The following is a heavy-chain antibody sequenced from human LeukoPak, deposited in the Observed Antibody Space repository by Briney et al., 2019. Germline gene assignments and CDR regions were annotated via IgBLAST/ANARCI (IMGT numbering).Heavy chain of an antibody. Sequence: GGSLRLSCAASGFTFSSYAMSWVRQAPGKGLEWVSPISGSGGSTYYADSVKGRFTISRDNSKNTLYLQMNSLRAEDTAVYYCAKDAYCTSGVCYAGESYYSDYWGQGTLVTVSS. CDR1: GFTFSSYA. J-gene: IGHJ4*02. V-gene: IGHV3-23*01. D-gene: IGHD2-8*01. CDR3: AKDAYCTSGVCYAGESYYSDY. CDR2: ISGSGGST.